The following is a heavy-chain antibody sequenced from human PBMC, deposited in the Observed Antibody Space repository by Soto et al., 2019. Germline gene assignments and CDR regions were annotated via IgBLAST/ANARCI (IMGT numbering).Heavy chain of an antibody. J-gene: IGHJ5*02. Sequence: EVQLGESGGGLVQPGGSLRLSCAVSGFTFSAYWMHWVRQTPGKGLVWVSRINPDGTKTNYADSVEGRFTISRDNAKSKRYLQMNSLSAEDTAIYFCSSDTFGLRDTWGQGTLVTVSS. CDR2: INPDGTKT. V-gene: IGHV3-74*01. D-gene: IGHD3-3*01. CDR3: SSDTFGLRDT. CDR1: GFTFSAYW.